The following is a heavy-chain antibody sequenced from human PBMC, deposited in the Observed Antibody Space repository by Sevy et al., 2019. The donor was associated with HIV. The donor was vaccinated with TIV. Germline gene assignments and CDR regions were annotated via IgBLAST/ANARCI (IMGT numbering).Heavy chain of an antibody. D-gene: IGHD5-18*01. V-gene: IGHV3-13*01. CDR3: ARAGGRGYSYGYSPGYYYYGMDV. Sequence: GGSLRLSCAASGFTFSSYDMHWVRQATGKGLEWVSAIGTAGDTYYPGSVKGRFTISRENAKNSLYLQMNSLRAGDTAVYYCARAGGRGYSYGYSPGYYYYGMDVWGQGTTVTVSS. CDR2: IGTAGDT. CDR1: GFTFSSYD. J-gene: IGHJ6*02.